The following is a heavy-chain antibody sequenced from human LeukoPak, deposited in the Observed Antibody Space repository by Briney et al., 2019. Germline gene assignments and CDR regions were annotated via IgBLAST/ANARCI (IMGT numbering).Heavy chain of an antibody. V-gene: IGHV1-69*01. CDR1: GGTFSTYS. CDR2: IIPIFGTA. J-gene: IGHJ5*02. D-gene: IGHD3-16*02. CDR3: ASQTPSFNWFDP. Sequence: GSSVKVSCKFSGGTFSTYSINWVRQAPGQGLEWMGGIIPIFGTANYAQKFQGRVTITADESTSTAYMELSSLRSEDTAVYYCASQTPSFNWFDPWGQGTLVTVSS.